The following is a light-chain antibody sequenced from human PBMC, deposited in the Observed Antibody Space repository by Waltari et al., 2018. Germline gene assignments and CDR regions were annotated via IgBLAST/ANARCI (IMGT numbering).Light chain of an antibody. CDR3: SSYTSSSTGI. CDR1: SSDIGGYNF. V-gene: IGLV2-14*01. Sequence: QSALTQPASVSGSPGQSITTSCPGTSSDIGGYNFVSWYQQHPGKAPKLIIYEVHNRPSGVSYRFSGSKSGNTASLTISGLQAEDEADYYCSSYTSSSTGIFGGGTKLTVL. CDR2: EVH. J-gene: IGLJ2*01.